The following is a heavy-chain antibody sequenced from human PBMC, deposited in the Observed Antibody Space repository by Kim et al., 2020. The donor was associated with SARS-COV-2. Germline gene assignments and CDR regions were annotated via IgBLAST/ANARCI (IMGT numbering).Heavy chain of an antibody. CDR1: GFSCNNAW. CDR3: STLIGYYGSGSYYRSNDY. V-gene: IGHV3-15*01. D-gene: IGHD3-10*01. CDR2: IKSKIDGGTT. Sequence: GGSLRLSCAASGFSCNNAWMTWVRQAPGKGLEWVGRIKSKIDGGTTDYAAPMKGRFTISRDDSKNTLYLQMNSLKTEDTAVYYCSTLIGYYGSGSYYRSNDYWGQGTLVTVSS. J-gene: IGHJ4*02.